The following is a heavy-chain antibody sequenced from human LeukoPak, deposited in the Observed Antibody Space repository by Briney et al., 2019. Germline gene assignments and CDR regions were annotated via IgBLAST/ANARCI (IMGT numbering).Heavy chain of an antibody. D-gene: IGHD4-17*01. CDR2: ISGSSGTI. J-gene: IGHJ4*02. V-gene: IGHV3-48*02. Sequence: PGGSLRLSCAASGFTFSSYSMNWVRQAPGKGLEWVSYISGSSGTIYYADSVKGRFTISRDNAKSSLILQMNSLRDEDTAVYYCARDQHGDYRFDYWGQGTPVTVST. CDR1: GFTFSSYS. CDR3: ARDQHGDYRFDY.